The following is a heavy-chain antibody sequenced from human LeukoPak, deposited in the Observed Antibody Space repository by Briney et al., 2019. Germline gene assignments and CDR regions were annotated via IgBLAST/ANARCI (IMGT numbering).Heavy chain of an antibody. J-gene: IGHJ4*02. CDR3: ARDPLPGVALARVSDY. V-gene: IGHV1-2*02. CDR2: INPNSGGT. Sequence: ASVKVSCKASGYTFTGYYMHWVRQAPGQGLEWMGWINPNSGGTNYAQKFQGRVTMTRDTSISTAYMELSRLRSDDTAVYYCARDPLPGVALARVSDYWGQGTLVTVSS. D-gene: IGHD6-19*01. CDR1: GYTFTGYY.